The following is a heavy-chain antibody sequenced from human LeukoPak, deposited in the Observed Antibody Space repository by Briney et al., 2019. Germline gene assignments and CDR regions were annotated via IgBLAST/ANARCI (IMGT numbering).Heavy chain of an antibody. CDR3: AREWDTATDY. J-gene: IGHJ4*02. D-gene: IGHD5-18*01. CDR2: INPSGGST. CDR1: GYTFTSYY. V-gene: IGHV1-46*01. Sequence: ASVTVSCTASGYTFTSYYMHWVRQAPGQGREWMGIINPSGGSTSYAKKFQGRVTMTRDTSTSTVYMELSSLRSEDTAVYYCAREWDTATDYWGQGTLVTVSS.